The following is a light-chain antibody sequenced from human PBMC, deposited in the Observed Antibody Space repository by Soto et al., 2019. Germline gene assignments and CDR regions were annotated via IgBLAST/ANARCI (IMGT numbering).Light chain of an antibody. V-gene: IGLV2-14*01. Sequence: QSAPTQPASVSGSPGQAVTISCTGTRSDVGGYNYVSWYQQHPGKAPKLMIYEVSNRPSGVSNRFSGSKSGNTASLTISGLQAEDEADYYCSSYTSSSTLYVFGTGTKVTVL. CDR3: SSYTSSSTLYV. CDR1: RSDVGGYNY. CDR2: EVS. J-gene: IGLJ1*01.